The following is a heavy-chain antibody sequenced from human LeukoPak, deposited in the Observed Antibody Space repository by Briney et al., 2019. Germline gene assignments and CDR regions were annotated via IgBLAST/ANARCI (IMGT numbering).Heavy chain of an antibody. J-gene: IGHJ4*02. CDR1: GFTFSSYS. D-gene: IGHD4-17*01. CDR3: ARGLTTVTRSPFDY. CDR2: ISSSSSAI. Sequence: GGSLRLSCAASGFTFSSYSMYWVRQAPGKGLEWVSYISSSSSAIYYADSVKGRLSISRDNAKNSLYLQMNSLRDEDTAFYYCARGLTTVTRSPFDYSGQGTLVTVSS. V-gene: IGHV3-48*02.